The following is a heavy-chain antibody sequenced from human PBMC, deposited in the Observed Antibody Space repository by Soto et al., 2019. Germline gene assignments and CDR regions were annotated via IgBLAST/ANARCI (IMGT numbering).Heavy chain of an antibody. D-gene: IGHD3-10*01. J-gene: IGHJ6*02. Sequence: ASVKVSCKASGYTFTSYAMHWVRQAPGQRLEWMGWINAGNGNTKYSQKFQGRVTITRDTSASTAYMELSSLRSEDTAVYYCARDSVRASYYYYYGMDVWGQGTTVTVSS. CDR3: ARDSVRASYYYYYGMDV. CDR2: INAGNGNT. V-gene: IGHV1-3*01. CDR1: GYTFTSYA.